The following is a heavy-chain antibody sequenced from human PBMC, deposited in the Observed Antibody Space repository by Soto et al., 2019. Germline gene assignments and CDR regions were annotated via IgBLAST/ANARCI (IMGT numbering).Heavy chain of an antibody. D-gene: IGHD3-10*01. Sequence: PGGSLRLSCAASGFTFSSYAMHWVRQAPGKGLEWVAVISYDGSNKYYADSVKGRFTISRDNSKNTLYLQMNSLRAEDTAVYYCARDFSSRGVIMGPPDYWGQGTLVTVSS. CDR1: GFTFSSYA. V-gene: IGHV3-30-3*01. CDR3: ARDFSSRGVIMGPPDY. CDR2: ISYDGSNK. J-gene: IGHJ4*02.